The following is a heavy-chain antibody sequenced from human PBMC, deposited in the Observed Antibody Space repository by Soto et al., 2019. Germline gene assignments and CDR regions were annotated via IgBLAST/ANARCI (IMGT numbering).Heavy chain of an antibody. D-gene: IGHD6-19*01. CDR1: GHSFTSYW. J-gene: IGHJ6*02. Sequence: EESLKITCKGSGHSFTSYWTGWMRQMPGKGLERMGIIYPGDSDTRYSPSFQGQVTISAETSISTAYLQWSSLKPTDTAMYYPARHQTTIPVAGTAYYYYYGKDVCRQLPTVT. V-gene: IGHV5-51*01. CDR3: ARHQTTIPVAGTAYYYYYGKDV. CDR2: IYPGDSDT.